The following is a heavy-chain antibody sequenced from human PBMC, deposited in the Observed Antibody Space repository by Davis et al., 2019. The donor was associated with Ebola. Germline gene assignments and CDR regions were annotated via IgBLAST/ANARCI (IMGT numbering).Heavy chain of an antibody. CDR1: ACSFSGYY. V-gene: IGHV4-34*01. CDR2: INHSGST. D-gene: IGHD3-10*01. Sequence: SETLSLTCAVYACSFSGYYWSWIRQPPGKGLEWIGEINHSGSTNYNPSLRTRVTISVDMSKNQFSLNLTSVTAAETAVYYCARWRKRKTGIPGFDCWGQGTQLTVPS. CDR3: ARWRKRKTGIPGFDC. J-gene: IGHJ4*02.